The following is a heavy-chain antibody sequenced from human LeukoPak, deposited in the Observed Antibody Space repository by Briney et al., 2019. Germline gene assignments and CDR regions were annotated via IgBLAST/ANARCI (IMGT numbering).Heavy chain of an antibody. CDR3: ASSVYYYDSSGYYYY. Sequence: PSETLSLTCTVSGGSMSPYHWGWIRQHPGKGLEWIGYIYYSGSTYYNPSLKSRVTISVDTSKNQFSLKLSSVTAADTAVYYCASSVYYYDSSGYYYYWGQGTLVTVSS. D-gene: IGHD3-22*01. J-gene: IGHJ4*02. V-gene: IGHV4-59*06. CDR2: IYYSGST. CDR1: GGSMSPYH.